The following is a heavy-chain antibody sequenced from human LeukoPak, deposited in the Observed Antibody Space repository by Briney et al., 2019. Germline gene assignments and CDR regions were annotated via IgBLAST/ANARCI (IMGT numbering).Heavy chain of an antibody. D-gene: IGHD3/OR15-3a*01. J-gene: IGHJ4*02. CDR2: ISDDGSNK. CDR3: ASATLFGLLLYY. CDR1: GVTFSSYA. V-gene: IGHV3-30*04. Sequence: PVGALRLSCAASGVTFSSYAMHCVRQAPGKGREWVAVISDDGSNKYYADSVRGRFPISRDKSKNPMYLQMNSVRIEETAVYYCASATLFGLLLYYWGKGNLVHVPS.